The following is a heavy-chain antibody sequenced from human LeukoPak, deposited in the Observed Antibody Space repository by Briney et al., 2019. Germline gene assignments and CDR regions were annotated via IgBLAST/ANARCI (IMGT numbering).Heavy chain of an antibody. CDR3: AKDLSYYDSSPRDYFDY. D-gene: IGHD3-22*01. V-gene: IGHV3-23*01. Sequence: GGSLRLSCAASGFTFSSYAMSWVRQAPGKGLGWVSAISGSGGSTYYADSVKGRFTISRDNSKNTLYLQMNSLRAEDTAVYYCAKDLSYYDSSPRDYFDYWGQGTLVTVSS. CDR2: ISGSGGST. J-gene: IGHJ4*02. CDR1: GFTFSSYA.